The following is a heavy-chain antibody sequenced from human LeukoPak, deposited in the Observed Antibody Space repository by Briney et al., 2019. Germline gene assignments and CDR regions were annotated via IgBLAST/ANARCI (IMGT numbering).Heavy chain of an antibody. CDR1: GFTFSTYA. CDR3: AKRAEFGGFDP. CDR2: ISTSVGNT. J-gene: IGHJ5*02. D-gene: IGHD3-10*01. V-gene: IGHV3-23*01. Sequence: GGSLRLSCAASGFTFSTYAMTWVRQAPGEGLEWVSSISTSVGNTYYADSVKGRFTISRDNSNNTLYLQMNSLTAEDTAVYYCAKRAEFGGFDPWGQGTLVTVSS.